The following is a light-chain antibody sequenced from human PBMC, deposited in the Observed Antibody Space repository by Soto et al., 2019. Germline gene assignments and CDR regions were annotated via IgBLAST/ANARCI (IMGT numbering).Light chain of an antibody. V-gene: IGKV3-15*01. CDR2: GAS. CDR1: QSVGSN. Sequence: EVVLTQSPATLSVSPGAGATLSCRASQSVGSNLAWYQQKPGQTPRVLIYGASTRAIGIPARFSGSGFGTEFTLTISSLQSKDFVVYYCQQYSNWPLLSFGGGTKVEIK. J-gene: IGKJ4*01. CDR3: QQYSNWPLLS.